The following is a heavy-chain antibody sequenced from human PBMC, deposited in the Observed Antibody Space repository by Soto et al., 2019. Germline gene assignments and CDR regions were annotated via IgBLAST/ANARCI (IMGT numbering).Heavy chain of an antibody. CDR3: ARYKSNYYYGMDV. CDR2: IYYNGIT. J-gene: IGHJ6*02. V-gene: IGHV4-61*08. D-gene: IGHD1-20*01. CDR1: CGSISSGEFS. Sequence: SETLSLTCAVSCGSISSGEFSWAGIWQPPGKGLEWIGYIYYNGITNYNPSLMSRVTISVDTSKNQFSLKLSSVTAADTAVYYCARYKSNYYYGMDVWGQGTTVT.